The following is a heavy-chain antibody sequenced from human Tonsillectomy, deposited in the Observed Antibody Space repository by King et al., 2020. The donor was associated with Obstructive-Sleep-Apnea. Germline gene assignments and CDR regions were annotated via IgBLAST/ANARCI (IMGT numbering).Heavy chain of an antibody. CDR2: ISSSSSTI. V-gene: IGHV3-48*04. Sequence: VQLVESGGGLVQPGGSLRLSCAASGFTFSSYSMNWVRQAPGKGLEWVAYISSSSSTIYYADSVKGRFTISRDNAKNSLYLQMNSLRAEDTAVYYCARDGGSVEMATIIQDHWGQGTLVTVSS. D-gene: IGHD5-24*01. J-gene: IGHJ4*02. CDR1: GFTFSSYS. CDR3: ARDGGSVEMATIIQDH.